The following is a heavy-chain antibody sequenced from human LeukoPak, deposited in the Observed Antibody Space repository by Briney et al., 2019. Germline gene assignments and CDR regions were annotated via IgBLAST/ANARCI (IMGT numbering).Heavy chain of an antibody. CDR1: GGSISGSSYN. Sequence: PSETLSLTCTVSGGSISGSSYNWGWIRQPPGKGLEWIGSIDNSGNTYYNPSLKSRVTISVDTSKNQFSLKLSSVTAADTAVYYCARVAAMVMTRWFDPWGQGILVTVSS. D-gene: IGHD5-18*01. CDR2: IDNSGNT. J-gene: IGHJ5*02. CDR3: ARVAAMVMTRWFDP. V-gene: IGHV4-39*07.